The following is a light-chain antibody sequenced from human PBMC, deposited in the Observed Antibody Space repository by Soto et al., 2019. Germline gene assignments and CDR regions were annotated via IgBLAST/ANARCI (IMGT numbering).Light chain of an antibody. CDR2: ASS. CDR3: QQLNTYPLT. V-gene: IGKV1-9*01. J-gene: IGKJ5*01. CDR1: QCISSY. Sequence: DIQLTQSPSFLSASVGDRVTITCRASQCISSYLAWYQQTPGKDPKLLIYASSTLQSGVPSRFSGSGSGTEFTLTISTLQPEDFATYFCQQLNTYPLTFGQGTRL.